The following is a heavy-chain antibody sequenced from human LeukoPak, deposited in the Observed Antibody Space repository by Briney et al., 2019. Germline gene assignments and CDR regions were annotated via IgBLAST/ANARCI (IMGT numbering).Heavy chain of an antibody. V-gene: IGHV4-31*03. D-gene: IGHD3-10*01. J-gene: IGHJ6*02. Sequence: SETLSLTCTVSGGSISSGGYYWSWIRQHPGKGLEWIGYIYYSGSTYYNPSLKSRVTISVDTSKNQFSLKLSSVTAADTAVYYCARGPYYYGSGSYYKRGYYYYGMDVWGQGTTVTVSS. CDR1: GGSISSGGYY. CDR2: IYYSGST. CDR3: ARGPYYYGSGSYYKRGYYYYGMDV.